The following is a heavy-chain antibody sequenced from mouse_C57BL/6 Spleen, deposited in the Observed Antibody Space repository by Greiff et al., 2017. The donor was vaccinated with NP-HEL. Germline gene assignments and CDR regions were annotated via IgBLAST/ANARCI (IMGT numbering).Heavy chain of an antibody. CDR1: GFTFSDYY. CDR3: ARVAYGSSFDY. CDR2: INYDGSST. J-gene: IGHJ2*01. V-gene: IGHV5-16*01. Sequence: EVKLMESEGGLVQPGSSMKLSCTASGFTFSDYYMAWVRQVPEKGLEWVANINYDGSSTYYLDSLKSRFIISRDNAKNILYLQMSSLKSEDTATYYCARVAYGSSFDYWGQGTTLTVSS. D-gene: IGHD1-1*01.